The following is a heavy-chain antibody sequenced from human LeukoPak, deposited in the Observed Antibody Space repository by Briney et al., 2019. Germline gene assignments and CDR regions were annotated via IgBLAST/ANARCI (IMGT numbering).Heavy chain of an antibody. V-gene: IGHV1-46*01. CDR3: TRDPQT. CDR1: GYTFTSYY. J-gene: IGHJ5*02. Sequence: ASVKVSCKASGYTFTSYYMHWVRQAPGQGLEWMGLINPISSGATYAQKFQGRVTMAWDTSTSTVDMELSSPRSEDTAVYYCTRDPQTWGQGTLVTVSS. CDR2: INPISSGA.